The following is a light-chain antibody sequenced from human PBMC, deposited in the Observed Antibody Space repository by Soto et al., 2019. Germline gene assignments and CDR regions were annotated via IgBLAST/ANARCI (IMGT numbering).Light chain of an antibody. CDR2: DNN. V-gene: IGLV1-51*01. J-gene: IGLJ2*01. CDR1: SSIIGNNY. Sequence: QSVLTQPPSVSAAPGQKVTISCSGSSSIIGNNYVSWYQQRPGTAPKLLIYDNNNRPSGIPDRFSGSKSATSATLGITGLQTGDEADYYCGTWDSSLSVVVFGGGTNVTVL. CDR3: GTWDSSLSVVV.